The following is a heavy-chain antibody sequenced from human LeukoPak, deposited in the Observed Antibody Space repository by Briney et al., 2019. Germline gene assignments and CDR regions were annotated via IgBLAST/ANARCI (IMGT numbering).Heavy chain of an antibody. Sequence: GGSLRLSCAASGFTFSSYSMNWVRQAPGKGLEWVSYISSSSSTIYYADSVKGRFTISRDNAKNSLYLQMNSLRAEDTAVYYCARERTPIASARWPNWFDPWGQGTLVTVSS. D-gene: IGHD2-15*01. J-gene: IGHJ5*02. CDR2: ISSSSSTI. V-gene: IGHV3-48*04. CDR1: GFTFSSYS. CDR3: ARERTPIASARWPNWFDP.